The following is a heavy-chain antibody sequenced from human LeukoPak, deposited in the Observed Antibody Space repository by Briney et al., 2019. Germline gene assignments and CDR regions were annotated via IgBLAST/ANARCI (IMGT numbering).Heavy chain of an antibody. CDR1: GFTFSSYW. D-gene: IGHD1-26*01. V-gene: IGHV3-74*01. J-gene: IGHJ4*02. CDR3: TRIVGSFGY. CDR2: INSDGSTA. Sequence: GGSLRLSCAASGFTFSSYWMHWVRQAPGKGVVWVFRINSDGSTADYADSVKGRFTISRDNAKNTLYLQMNSLGAEDTAVYYCTRIVGSFGYWGQGTLVTVSS.